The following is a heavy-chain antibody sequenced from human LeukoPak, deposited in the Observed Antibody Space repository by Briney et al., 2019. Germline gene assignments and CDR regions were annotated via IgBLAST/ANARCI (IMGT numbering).Heavy chain of an antibody. CDR3: AKSPIAAAGTRYFQY. CDR2: ISGNGGTT. V-gene: IGHV3-23*01. Sequence: GGSLRLSCVASGFTFSSSAMSWVRQAPGKGLEWVSGISGNGGTTYYADSVKGRFTISRDNSKSTLYLQLNSLRAEDTALYYCAKSPIAAAGTRYFQYWGQGTLVTVSS. J-gene: IGHJ1*01. D-gene: IGHD6-13*01. CDR1: GFTFSSSA.